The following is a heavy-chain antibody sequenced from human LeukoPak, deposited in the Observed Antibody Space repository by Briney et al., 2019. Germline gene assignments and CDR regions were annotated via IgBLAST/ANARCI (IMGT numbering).Heavy chain of an antibody. CDR1: GGTFTGYY. CDR2: INPNSGGT. Sequence: ASVKVSCKASGGTFTGYYMHWVRQAPGQGLEWMGWINPNSGGTNYAQKFQGRVTMTRDTSISTAYMELSRLRSDDTAVYYCARASYDFFDWFDPWGQGTLVTVSS. V-gene: IGHV1-2*02. J-gene: IGHJ5*02. D-gene: IGHD3-3*01. CDR3: ARASYDFFDWFDP.